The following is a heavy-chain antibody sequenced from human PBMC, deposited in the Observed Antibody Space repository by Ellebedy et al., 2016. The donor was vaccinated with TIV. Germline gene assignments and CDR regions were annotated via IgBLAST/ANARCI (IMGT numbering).Heavy chain of an antibody. CDR1: GFIFSSYA. Sequence: GESLKISCAASGFIFSSYAKSCVGQAPVKALEWLPEISGSHGMTYYTGSVKGRFTISRDNSANTMYLQINNLRAEDTAVYYCVKSAVTYPSHSRGPPGDKWGQGTLVTVSS. D-gene: IGHD4-17*01. CDR2: ISGSHGMT. J-gene: IGHJ4*02. V-gene: IGHV3-23*01. CDR3: VKSAVTYPSHSRGPPGDK.